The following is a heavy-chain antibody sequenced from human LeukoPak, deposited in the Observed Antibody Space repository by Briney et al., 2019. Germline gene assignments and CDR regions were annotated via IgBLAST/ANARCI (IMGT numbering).Heavy chain of an antibody. J-gene: IGHJ4*02. V-gene: IGHV7-4-1*02. CDR1: GYTFTSYA. CDR2: INTNTGNP. Sequence: ASVKVSCKASGYTFTSYAMNWVRQAPGQGLEWMGWINTNTGNPTYAQGFTGRFVFSLDTSVSTAYLQISSLKAEDTAVYYCASQNCSGGSCYFFFDYWGQGTLVTVSS. CDR3: ASQNCSGGSCYFFFDY. D-gene: IGHD2-15*01.